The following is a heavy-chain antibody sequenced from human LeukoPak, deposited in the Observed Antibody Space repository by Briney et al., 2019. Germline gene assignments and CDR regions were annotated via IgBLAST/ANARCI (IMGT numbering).Heavy chain of an antibody. Sequence: SETLSLTCTVSGYSISSGYYWSWIRQPPGKGLEWIGEINHSGSTNYNPSLKSRVTISVDTSKNQFSPKLSSVTAADTAVYYCARHRLGHYYYYMDVWGKGTTVTISS. CDR2: INHSGST. CDR1: GYSISSGYY. J-gene: IGHJ6*03. V-gene: IGHV4-38-2*02. CDR3: ARHRLGHYYYYMDV. D-gene: IGHD3-10*01.